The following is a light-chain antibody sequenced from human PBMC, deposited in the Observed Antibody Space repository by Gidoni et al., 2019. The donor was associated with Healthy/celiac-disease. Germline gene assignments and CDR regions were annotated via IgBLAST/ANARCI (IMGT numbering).Light chain of an antibody. V-gene: IGKV3-20*01. CDR2: GAS. Sequence: DIVLTQSPCTLSLSPGERATLSCRASQSVSSSYLAWYQKKPGQAPRLLIYGASSRATGIPDRFSGSGSGTDFTLTISRLEPEDFAVYYCQQYGSSPPWTFGQGTKVEIK. CDR3: QQYGSSPPWT. J-gene: IGKJ1*01. CDR1: QSVSSSY.